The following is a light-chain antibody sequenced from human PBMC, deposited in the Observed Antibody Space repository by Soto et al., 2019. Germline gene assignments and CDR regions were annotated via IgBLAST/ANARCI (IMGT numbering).Light chain of an antibody. CDR2: LGS. Sequence: DIVMTQSPLSLPVTPGEPASISCRSSQSLLHSNGYNYLDWYLQKPGQSPQLLIYLGSNRASGVSYRFSGRGSGTDFTLKISRVEADDVGVYYCMQALQRPWTFGQGTKVEIK. CDR3: MQALQRPWT. J-gene: IGKJ1*01. CDR1: QSLLHSNGYNY. V-gene: IGKV2-28*01.